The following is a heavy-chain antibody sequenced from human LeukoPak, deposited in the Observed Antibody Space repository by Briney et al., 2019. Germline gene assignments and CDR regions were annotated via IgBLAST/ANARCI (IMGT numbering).Heavy chain of an antibody. CDR1: GGSISSYY. CDR3: ARDWVAGHYYGSGANNWFDP. CDR2: IYYSGST. Sequence: PSETLSLTCTVSGGSISSYYWSWIRQPPGKGLEWIGYIYYSGSTNYNPSLKSRVTISVDTSKNQFSLKLSSVTAADTAVYYCARDWVAGHYYGSGANNWFDPWGQGTLVTVSS. D-gene: IGHD3-10*01. V-gene: IGHV4-59*01. J-gene: IGHJ5*02.